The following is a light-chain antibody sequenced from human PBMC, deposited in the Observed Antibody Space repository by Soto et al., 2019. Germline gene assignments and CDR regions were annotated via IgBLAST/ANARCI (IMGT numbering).Light chain of an antibody. CDR2: DAS. V-gene: IGKV3-20*01. CDR1: QSITDNF. J-gene: IGKJ2*02. CDR3: QVYGRSLLVCT. Sequence: IVLTQSPGTLSLSPGERATLSCSASQSITDNFLAWYHQKPGQAPRLLIYDASTRAAGVPDRFSGTGSGTDFTLTITILEPEEFAVYYCQVYGRSLLVCTFGHGTKLAVK.